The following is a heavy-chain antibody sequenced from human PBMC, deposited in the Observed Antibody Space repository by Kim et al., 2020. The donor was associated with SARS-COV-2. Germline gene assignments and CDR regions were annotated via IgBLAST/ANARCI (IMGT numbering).Heavy chain of an antibody. CDR2: IYPGDSDT. CDR3: ARQLRYSSTSFKGLLYYYYGMDV. CDR1: GYSFTSYW. V-gene: IGHV5-51*01. D-gene: IGHD2-2*01. J-gene: IGHJ6*02. Sequence: VESLKISCKGSGYSFTSYWIGWVRQMPGKGLEWMGIIYPGDSDTRYSPSFQGQVTISADKSISTAYLQWSSLKASDTAMYYCARQLRYSSTSFKGLLYYYYGMDVWGQGTTVTVSS.